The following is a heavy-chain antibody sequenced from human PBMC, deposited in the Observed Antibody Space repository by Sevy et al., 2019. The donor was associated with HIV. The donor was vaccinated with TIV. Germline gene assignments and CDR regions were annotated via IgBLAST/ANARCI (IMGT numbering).Heavy chain of an antibody. CDR1: GGSIRSSHW. J-gene: IGHJ6*02. D-gene: IGHD3-10*01. CDR3: AREEYFYGSGTYGYGMDV. Sequence: SETLSLTCAVSGGSIRSSHWWSWVRQSPGKGLEWIGEIYYSGSRNYNPSLKSRLTISVDTSNNLFSLRLSSVTAAHTAVYYCAREEYFYGSGTYGYGMDVWGQGTTVTVSS. CDR2: IYYSGSR. V-gene: IGHV4-4*02.